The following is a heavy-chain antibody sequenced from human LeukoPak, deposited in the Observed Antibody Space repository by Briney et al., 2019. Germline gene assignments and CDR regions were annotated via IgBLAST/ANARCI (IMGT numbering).Heavy chain of an antibody. D-gene: IGHD5-12*01. J-gene: IGHJ4*01. CDR1: GGSISSGGYS. CDR3: ARGGDYDFLVE. Sequence: SETLSLTCAVSGGSISSGGYSWSWIRQPPGKGLEWIGYIYHSGSTYYNPSLKSRVTISVDRSKNQFSLKLSSVTAADTAVYYCARGGDYDFLVEWGQGTLVTVSS. CDR2: IYHSGST. V-gene: IGHV4-30-2*01.